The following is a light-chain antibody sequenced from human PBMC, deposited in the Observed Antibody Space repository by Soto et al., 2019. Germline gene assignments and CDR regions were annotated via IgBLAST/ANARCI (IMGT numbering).Light chain of an antibody. Sequence: EIVLTQSPCTLSFSPGERSTLSCRASQSVYSRYLAWYQQKPGQAPRLLIYGASSRATGIPDRFSGSGSGTDFTLTINRLEPEDFAVYYCQQYGSSPFTFGGGTKVDIK. V-gene: IGKV3-20*01. J-gene: IGKJ4*01. CDR1: QSVYSRY. CDR2: GAS. CDR3: QQYGSSPFT.